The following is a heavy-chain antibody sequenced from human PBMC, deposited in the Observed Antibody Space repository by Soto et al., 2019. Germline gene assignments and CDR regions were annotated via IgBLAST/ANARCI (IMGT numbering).Heavy chain of an antibody. J-gene: IGHJ5*01. Sequence: KPSETLSLTCTVSGYSISSRHWWGWIRQPPGKGLEWIGYIYYGGTTYYNPSLKSRVTMSVDTSRNQFSLTMNSVTAVDTAVYYCARNAFGDCSFTTCGLDSWGQGTLVTVSS. CDR1: GYSISSRHW. D-gene: IGHD2-2*01. CDR2: IYYGGTT. V-gene: IGHV4-28*01. CDR3: ARNAFGDCSFTTCGLDS.